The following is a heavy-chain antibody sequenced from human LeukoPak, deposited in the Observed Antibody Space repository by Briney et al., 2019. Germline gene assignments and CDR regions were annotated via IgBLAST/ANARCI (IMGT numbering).Heavy chain of an antibody. CDR1: GFTFSSYA. CDR3: AKAYSSSWRANIDY. V-gene: IGHV3-23*01. D-gene: IGHD6-13*01. CDR2: ISGSGGST. J-gene: IGHJ4*02. Sequence: PGGSLRLSCAASGFTFSSYAMSWVRQAPGKGLEWVSAISGSGGSTYYADSVKGRFTISRDNSKNTLYLQMNSLRAEDTAVYYCAKAYSSSWRANIDYWGQGTLVTVSS.